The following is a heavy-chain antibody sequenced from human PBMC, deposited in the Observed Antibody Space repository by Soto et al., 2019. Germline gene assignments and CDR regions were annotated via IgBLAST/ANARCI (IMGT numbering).Heavy chain of an antibody. CDR1: GYTFTSYA. J-gene: IGHJ2*01. CDR3: ARVLWSNDYTPHWYFDL. CDR2: INAGNGNT. V-gene: IGHV1-3*01. Sequence: ASVKVSCKASGYTFTSYAMHWVRQAPGQRLEWMGWINAGNGNTKYSQKFQGRVTITRDTSASTAYMELSSLRSEDTAVYYCARVLWSNDYTPHWYFDLWGRGTLVTVSS. D-gene: IGHD4-4*01.